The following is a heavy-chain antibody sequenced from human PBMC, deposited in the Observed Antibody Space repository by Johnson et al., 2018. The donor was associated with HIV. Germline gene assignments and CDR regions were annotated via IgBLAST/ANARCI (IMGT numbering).Heavy chain of an antibody. V-gene: IGHV3-11*04. Sequence: QVQLVESGGGVVQPGGSLRLSCAVSGFTVNGNYMSWVRQAPGKGLEWVSAISSSGTTVYSADSVKGRFSISRDNAKHSLYLQMNSLRAEDTAVYYCARDRGYWDAFDIWGQGTMVTVSS. J-gene: IGHJ3*02. CDR2: ISSSGTTV. CDR3: ARDRGYWDAFDI. CDR1: GFTVNGNY. D-gene: IGHD3-22*01.